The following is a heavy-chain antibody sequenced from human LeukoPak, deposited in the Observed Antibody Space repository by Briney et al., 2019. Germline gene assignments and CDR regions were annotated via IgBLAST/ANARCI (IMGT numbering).Heavy chain of an antibody. CDR3: ARDYDILTGYYSFDY. J-gene: IGHJ4*02. CDR1: GGSFSGYY. Sequence: LSLTCAVYGGSFSGYYWSWIRQAPGKGLEWVSYISSSGSTIYYADSVKGRFTISRDNAKNSLYLQMNSLRAEDTAVYYCARDYDILTGYYSFDYWGQGTLVTVSS. CDR2: ISSSGSTI. V-gene: IGHV3-11*04. D-gene: IGHD3-9*01.